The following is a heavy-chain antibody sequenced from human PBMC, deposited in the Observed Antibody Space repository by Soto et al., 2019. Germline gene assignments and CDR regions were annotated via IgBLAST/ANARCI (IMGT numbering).Heavy chain of an antibody. CDR3: ARFPGGSSGSFDY. D-gene: IGHD3-10*01. CDR1: GYSFTTYG. V-gene: IGHV7-4-1*02. J-gene: IGHJ4*02. Sequence: ASVKVSCKASGYSFTTYGMNWVPQAPGQGLEWMGWFNTYTGNPTYAQGFTGRFVFSMDTSASTAYLQISSLKAEDMAMYYCARFPGGSSGSFDYWGQGTLVTVS. CDR2: FNTYTGNP.